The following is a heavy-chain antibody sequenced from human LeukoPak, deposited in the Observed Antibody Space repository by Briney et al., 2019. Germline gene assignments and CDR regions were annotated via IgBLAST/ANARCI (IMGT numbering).Heavy chain of an antibody. CDR3: AKHVLIVGANSWANY. CDR1: GFTFSSYA. CDR2: ISGSGGST. J-gene: IGHJ4*02. V-gene: IGHV3-23*01. Sequence: GGSLRLSCAASGFTFSSYAMSWVRQAPGKGLEWVSAISGSGGSTYYADSVEGRFTISRDNSKNTLYLQMNSLRAEDTAVYYCAKHVLIVGANSWANYWGQGTLVTVSS. D-gene: IGHD1-26*01.